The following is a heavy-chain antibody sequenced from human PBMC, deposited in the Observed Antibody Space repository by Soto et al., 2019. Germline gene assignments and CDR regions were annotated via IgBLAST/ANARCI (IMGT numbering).Heavy chain of an antibody. Sequence: QLQLQESGPGLVKPSETLSLTCTVSGGSISSPTYYWGWIRQPLGKGLEWIGSIYYTGTTFYNPSLKSRVTISVDTSKNQFFWRLNSVTAADTAVYYCARHTWGRQRGWFDPWGQGTLVTVSS. D-gene: IGHD1-26*01. CDR2: IYYTGTT. CDR3: ARHTWGRQRGWFDP. V-gene: IGHV4-39*01. CDR1: GGSISSPTYY. J-gene: IGHJ5*02.